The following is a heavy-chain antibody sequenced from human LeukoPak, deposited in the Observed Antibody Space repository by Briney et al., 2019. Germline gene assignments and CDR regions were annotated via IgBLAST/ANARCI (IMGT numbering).Heavy chain of an antibody. Sequence: SETLSLTCAVSGGSISSSNWWSWVRQPPRKGLEGIGEIYHSGSTNYNPSLKSRVTISVDKSKNQFSLKLSSVTAADTAVYYCARVALAYYYDSSGHYHDLGLDYWGPGTLVTVSS. D-gene: IGHD3-22*01. CDR3: ARVALAYYYDSSGHYHDLGLDY. CDR2: IYHSGST. CDR1: GGSISSSNW. J-gene: IGHJ4*02. V-gene: IGHV4-4*02.